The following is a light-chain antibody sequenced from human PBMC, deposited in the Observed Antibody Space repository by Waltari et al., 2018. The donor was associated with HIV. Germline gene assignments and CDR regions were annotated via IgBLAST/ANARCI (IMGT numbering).Light chain of an antibody. J-gene: IGKJ1*01. V-gene: IGKV1-39*01. CDR3: QQAYSTPPT. CDR1: QSISSY. Sequence: DIQMTQSPASLSASVGNRITITCRASQSISSYLSWYQQRPGRAPKLLIYGASTLQSGVPSRFRGGGSGTDSTLTISSLQPGDSATYYCQQAYSTPPTFGQGTKVEIK. CDR2: GAS.